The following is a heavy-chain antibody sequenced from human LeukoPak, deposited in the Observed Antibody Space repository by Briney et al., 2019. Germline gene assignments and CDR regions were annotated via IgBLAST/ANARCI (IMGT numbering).Heavy chain of an antibody. CDR3: ARCAGLYDGSGQMDS. D-gene: IGHD3-22*01. V-gene: IGHV4-59*13. J-gene: IGHJ4*02. CDR2: ISSGGNI. CDR1: GGSIGNNY. Sequence: SETLSLTCTVSGGSIGNNYWSWIRQSPERGLEWIGYISSGGNIDYTPSLRSRVTMSLDTSRNHLSLNLRSVSAADTAIYYCARCAGLYDGSGQMDSWGQGTLVTVSS.